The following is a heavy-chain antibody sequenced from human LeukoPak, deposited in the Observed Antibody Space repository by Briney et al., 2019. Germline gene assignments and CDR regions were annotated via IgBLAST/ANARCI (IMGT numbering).Heavy chain of an antibody. CDR2: INSDGSST. CDR3: ARESSVGAHKAFDY. V-gene: IGHV3-74*01. Sequence: PGGSLRLSCADSGFTFSSYWMHWVRQAPGKGLVWVSRINSDGSSTSHADSVKGRFTISRDNAKNTLYLQMNSLRAEGTAVYYCARESSVGAHKAFDYWGQGTLVTVSS. J-gene: IGHJ4*02. D-gene: IGHD1-26*01. CDR1: GFTFSSYW.